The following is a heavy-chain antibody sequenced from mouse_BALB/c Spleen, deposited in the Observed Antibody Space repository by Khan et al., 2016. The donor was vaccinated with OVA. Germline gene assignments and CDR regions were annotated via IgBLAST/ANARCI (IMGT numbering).Heavy chain of an antibody. CDR2: IYPGDGDT. D-gene: IGHD2-10*01. CDR3: ARLAAFYGNYSDY. V-gene: IGHV1-80*01. J-gene: IGHJ2*01. CDR1: GYAFSRYW. Sequence: QVQLQQSGAELVRPGSSVKISCKASGYAFSRYWMNWVKQRPGQGLEWIGQIYPGDGDTNYNGKFKGKATLTADKSSSTAYMQLSSLTSEDSAVFFRARLAAFYGNYSDYWGQGTTLTVSS.